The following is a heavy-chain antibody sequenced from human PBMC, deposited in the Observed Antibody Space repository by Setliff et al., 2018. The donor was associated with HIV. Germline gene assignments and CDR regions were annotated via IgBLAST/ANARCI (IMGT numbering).Heavy chain of an antibody. CDR1: GCTLTNYA. CDR2: INAGNDNT. D-gene: IGHD1-26*01. Sequence: ASVKVSCKASGCTLTNYAMHWVRQAPGQRLEWMGCINAGNDNTKYSQNFQGRVTITKDTSASTVYMELSSLRSEDTALYYCTRVMGATTGFHDYWGQGTLVTVSS. V-gene: IGHV1-3*01. CDR3: TRVMGATTGFHDY. J-gene: IGHJ4*02.